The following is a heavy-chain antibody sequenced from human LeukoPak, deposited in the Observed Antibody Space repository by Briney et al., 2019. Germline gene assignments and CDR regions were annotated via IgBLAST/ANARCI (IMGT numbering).Heavy chain of an antibody. D-gene: IGHD2-8*01. J-gene: IGHJ5*02. CDR3: ATDPYCTNGVCLSA. V-gene: IGHV1-24*01. CDR1: GYTLTELS. CDR2: FDPEDGET. Sequence: ASVKVSCKVSGYTLTELSMHWVRQAPGKGLEWMGGFDPEDGETIYAQKFQGRVTMTEDTSTGTAYMELSSLRSEDTAVYYCATDPYCTNGVCLSAWGQGTLVTVSS.